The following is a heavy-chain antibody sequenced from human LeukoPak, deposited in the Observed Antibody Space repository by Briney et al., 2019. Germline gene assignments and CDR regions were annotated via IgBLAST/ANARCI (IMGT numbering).Heavy chain of an antibody. CDR2: ISGTTNTI. CDR3: ARAPHYYGSGSFYPDD. D-gene: IGHD3-10*01. CDR1: GFTFSSYT. V-gene: IGHV3-48*02. Sequence: GSLLLSCAASGFTFSSYTMNWVRQAPGKGLEWVSSISGTTNTIYYAASVKCRFTISRDNAKNSLYLQMNSLRDEDTAVYYCARAPHYYGSGSFYPDDCCQGTIVTVSS. J-gene: IGHJ4*02.